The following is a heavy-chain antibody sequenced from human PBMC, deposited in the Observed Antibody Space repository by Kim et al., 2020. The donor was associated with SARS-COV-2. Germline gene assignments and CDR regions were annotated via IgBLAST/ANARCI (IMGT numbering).Heavy chain of an antibody. V-gene: IGHV4-31*03. J-gene: IGHJ4*02. CDR3: ARGQGLITMIVVVVGAFDY. CDR2: IYYSGST. Sequence: SETLSLTCTVSGGSISSGGYYWSWIRQHPGKGLEWIGYIYYSGSTYYNPSLKSRVTRSVDTSKNQFSLKLSSVTAADTAVYYCARGQGLITMIVVVVGAFDYGGQGTLVTRSS. D-gene: IGHD3-22*01. CDR1: GGSISSGGYY.